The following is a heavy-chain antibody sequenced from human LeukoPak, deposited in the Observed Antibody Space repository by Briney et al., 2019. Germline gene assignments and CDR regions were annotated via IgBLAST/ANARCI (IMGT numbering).Heavy chain of an antibody. CDR1: GGSFNEYS. CDR3: AREGGYCSGGSCLWDI. CDR2: INHSGNT. J-gene: IGHJ3*02. V-gene: IGHV4-34*01. D-gene: IGHD2-15*01. Sequence: SETLSLTCAVYGGSFNEYSWHWIRQSPGKGLEWIGEINHSGNTNYNPSLESRVTISVDTSKNQFSLKLSSVTAADTAVYYCAREGGYCSGGSCLWDIWGQGTMVTVSS.